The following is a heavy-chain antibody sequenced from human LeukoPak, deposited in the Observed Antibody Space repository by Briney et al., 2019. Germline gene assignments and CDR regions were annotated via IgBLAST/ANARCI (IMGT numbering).Heavy chain of an antibody. V-gene: IGHV6-1*01. Sequence: PSQTLSLTCAISGDSVSSNSAAWNWIRPSPSRGLEWLGRTYYRSKWYTDYAVSVKSRVTIDPDTSKNQFSLHLNSVTPEDTAVYYCARGITVAGSLMYYFDYWGQGTLVTVSS. J-gene: IGHJ4*02. CDR2: TYYRSKWYT. CDR1: GDSVSSNSAA. CDR3: ARGITVAGSLMYYFDY. D-gene: IGHD6-19*01.